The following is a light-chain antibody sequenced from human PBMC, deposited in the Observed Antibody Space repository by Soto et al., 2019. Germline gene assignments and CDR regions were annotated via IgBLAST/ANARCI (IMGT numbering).Light chain of an antibody. Sequence: QAVVTQEPSLTVSPGGTVTLTCGSSTGPVTSGHYPYWFQQKPGQAPRTVIYDTSNRHSWTPARFSGSLLGGKAALTLSGAQPEDEAEYSCLLSYSGARVFGGGTKLTVL. CDR2: DTS. J-gene: IGLJ3*02. CDR3: LLSYSGARV. CDR1: TGPVTSGHY. V-gene: IGLV7-46*01.